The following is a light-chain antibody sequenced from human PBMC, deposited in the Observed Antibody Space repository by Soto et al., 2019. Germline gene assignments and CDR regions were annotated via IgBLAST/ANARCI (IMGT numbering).Light chain of an antibody. CDR2: DAS. CDR3: QQLNRYPIT. Sequence: DIQLTQSPSFLSASVGDRVTITCRASQGISSFLAWYQEKPGEAPKLLIYDASTLQNGVPSRFSGSGSGTEFTLTINSLQPEDFATYYCQQLNRYPITFGQGTRLEIK. V-gene: IGKV1-9*01. CDR1: QGISSF. J-gene: IGKJ5*01.